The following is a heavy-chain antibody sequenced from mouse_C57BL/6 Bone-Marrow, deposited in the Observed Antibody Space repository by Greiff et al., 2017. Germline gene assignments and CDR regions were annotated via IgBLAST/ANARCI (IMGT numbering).Heavy chain of an antibody. CDR3: ARNDGLYYFDY. CDR2: INPNNGGT. V-gene: IGHV1-26*01. J-gene: IGHJ2*01. CDR1: GYTFTDYY. D-gene: IGHD2-3*01. Sequence: EVQLVESGPELVKPGASVKISCKASGYTFTDYYMNWVKQSHGKSLEWIGDINPNNGGTSYNQKFKGKATLTVDKSSSTAYMELRSLTSEDSAVYYCARNDGLYYFDYWGQGTTLTVSS.